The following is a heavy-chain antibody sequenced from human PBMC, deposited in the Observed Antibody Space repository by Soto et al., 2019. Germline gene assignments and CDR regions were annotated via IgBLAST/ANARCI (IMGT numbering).Heavy chain of an antibody. CDR1: GFTFSSYA. V-gene: IGHV3-64D*06. CDR2: ISSNGGST. D-gene: IGHD1-26*01. J-gene: IGHJ6*02. Sequence: EVQLVESGGGLVQPGGSLRLSCSASGFTFSSYAMHWVRQAPGKGLEYVSAISSNGGSTYYADSVKGRFIISRDNSKNTLYLQMSSLRAEDTAVYYCVKGYKRIVGATPYYYGMDVWGQGTTVTVSS. CDR3: VKGYKRIVGATPYYYGMDV.